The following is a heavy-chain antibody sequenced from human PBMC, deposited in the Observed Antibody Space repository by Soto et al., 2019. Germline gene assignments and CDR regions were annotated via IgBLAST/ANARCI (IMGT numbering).Heavy chain of an antibody. Sequence: ASVKVSCKASGYTFTSHGISWVRQAPGPGLEWVGWISAYNGNTNYAQKLQGRFTMTTDTSTSIGYMELRSLRSDDTTVYYCARYTYYDYIWGSYRGYYMDVWGKGTTVTVSS. CDR3: ARYTYYDYIWGSYRGYYMDV. D-gene: IGHD3-16*02. V-gene: IGHV1-18*01. CDR1: GYTFTSHG. CDR2: ISAYNGNT. J-gene: IGHJ6*03.